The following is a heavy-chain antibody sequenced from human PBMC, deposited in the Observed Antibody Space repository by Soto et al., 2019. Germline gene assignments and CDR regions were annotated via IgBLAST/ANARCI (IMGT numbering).Heavy chain of an antibody. J-gene: IGHJ6*02. Sequence: GGSLRLSCAASGFTFSSYAMHWVRQAPGKGLEWVAVISYDGSNKYYADSVKGRFTISRDNSKNTLYLQMNSLRAEDTAVYYCARHRDYSNYWYGMDVWGQGTTVTVSS. CDR2: ISYDGSNK. CDR3: ARHRDYSNYWYGMDV. CDR1: GFTFSSYA. V-gene: IGHV3-30-3*01. D-gene: IGHD4-4*01.